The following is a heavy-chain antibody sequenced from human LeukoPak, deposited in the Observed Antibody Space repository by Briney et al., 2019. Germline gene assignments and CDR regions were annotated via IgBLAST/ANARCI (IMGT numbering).Heavy chain of an antibody. D-gene: IGHD2-2*01. Sequence: ASVKVSCKASGGTFSSYAISWVRQAPGQGLEWMGGIIPIFGTANYAQKFQGRVTITTDESTSTACMELSSLRSEDTAVYYCARGSLGYCSSTSCPRALYFDYWGQGTLVTVSS. V-gene: IGHV1-69*05. CDR2: IIPIFGTA. CDR3: ARGSLGYCSSTSCPRALYFDY. J-gene: IGHJ4*02. CDR1: GGTFSSYA.